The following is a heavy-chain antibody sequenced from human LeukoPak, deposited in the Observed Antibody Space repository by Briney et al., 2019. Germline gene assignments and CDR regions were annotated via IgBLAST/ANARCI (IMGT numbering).Heavy chain of an antibody. CDR1: GFTFSSYG. D-gene: IGHD6-19*01. J-gene: IGHJ5*02. CDR2: IRYDGSNK. V-gene: IGHV3-30*02. Sequence: GGSLRLSCAASGFTFSSYGMHWVRQAPGKGLEWVAFIRYDGSNKYYADSVKGRFTISRDNYKNTLYLQVTSLRAEDTAVYSCAKDYGGWSNWFDPWGQGTLVTVSS. CDR3: AKDYGGWSNWFDP.